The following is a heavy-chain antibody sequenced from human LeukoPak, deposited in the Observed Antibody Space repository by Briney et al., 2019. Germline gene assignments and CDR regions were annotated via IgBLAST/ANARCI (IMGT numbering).Heavy chain of an antibody. J-gene: IGHJ4*02. D-gene: IGHD3-10*01. V-gene: IGHV3-53*01. CDR3: ARESTYGSGKGPLSYFDY. Sequence: PGGSLRLSCAASGFTVSSNYMSWVRQAPGKRLEWVSIIYSGGSTYYADSVKGRFTISRDNSKNTLYLQMNSLRAEDTAVYYCARESTYGSGKGPLSYFDYWGQGTLVTVSS. CDR1: GFTVSSNY. CDR2: IYSGGST.